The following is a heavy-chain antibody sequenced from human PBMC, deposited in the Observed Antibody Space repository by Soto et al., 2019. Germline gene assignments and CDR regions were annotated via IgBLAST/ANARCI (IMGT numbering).Heavy chain of an antibody. D-gene: IGHD6-6*01. J-gene: IGHJ6*02. V-gene: IGHV3-9*01. Sequence: GGSLRLSCAASGFIFDDYAMHWVRQAPGKGLEWVSVISGNIGSLGYADSVKGRFTISRDNAKNSLYLQMNSLRAEDTALYYCAKDRYSSSAYYYYGMDAWGQGTRVTVSS. CDR2: ISGNIGSL. CDR1: GFIFDDYA. CDR3: AKDRYSSSAYYYYGMDA.